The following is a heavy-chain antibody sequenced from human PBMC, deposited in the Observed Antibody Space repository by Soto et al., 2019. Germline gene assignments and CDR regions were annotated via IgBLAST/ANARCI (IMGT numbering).Heavy chain of an antibody. D-gene: IGHD2-2*01. CDR3: ARWVVRDYYYMDV. V-gene: IGHV4-59*01. CDR2: IYYSGST. J-gene: IGHJ6*03. Sequence: IRQPPGKGLEWIGYIYYSGSTNYNPSLKSRVTISVDTSKNQFSLKLSSVTAADTAVYYCARWVVRDYYYMDVWGKGTTVTVSS.